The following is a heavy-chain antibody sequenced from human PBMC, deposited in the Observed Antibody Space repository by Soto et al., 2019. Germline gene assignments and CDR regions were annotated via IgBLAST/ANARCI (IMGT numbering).Heavy chain of an antibody. V-gene: IGHV3-30*18. CDR3: AKVEVAYDY. CDR1: GFSFSNYG. D-gene: IGHD5-12*01. J-gene: IGHJ4*02. CDR2: IAYDGSDK. Sequence: QVQLVQSGAGVVQPGRSLRLSCAASGFSFSNYGMHWVRQAPGKGLEWVALIAYDGSDKYYADSVKGRFTISRDNSKKMLYLQMNSLRPDDTAVYFCAKVEVAYDYWGQGALVIVSS.